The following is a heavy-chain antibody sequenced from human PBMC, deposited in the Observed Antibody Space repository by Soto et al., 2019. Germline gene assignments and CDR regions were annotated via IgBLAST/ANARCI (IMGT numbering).Heavy chain of an antibody. CDR2: IYYTGST. Sequence: LSLTCSASGASIRSGGYYWSWLRQSPGKGLEWIGHIYYTGSTFYSPSLKSRLTISLDTSKNQFSLDLRSVTAADTAMYYCARIEMASIKWGRGTLVTVSS. CDR1: GASIRSGGYY. V-gene: IGHV4-31*03. CDR3: ARIEMASIK. J-gene: IGHJ4*02.